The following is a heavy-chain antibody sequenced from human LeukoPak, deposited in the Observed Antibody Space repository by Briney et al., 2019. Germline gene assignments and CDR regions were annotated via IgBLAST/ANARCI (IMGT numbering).Heavy chain of an antibody. J-gene: IGHJ3*02. D-gene: IGHD2-15*01. CDR1: GFTFSSYG. V-gene: IGHV3-21*01. CDR3: AREMYCSGGSCYGDAFDI. Sequence: GRSLRLSCAASGFTFSSYGMHWVRQAPGKGLEWVSSISSSSSYIYYADSVKGRFTISRDNAKNSLYLQMNSLRAEDTALYYCAREMYCSGGSCYGDAFDIWGQGTMVTVSS. CDR2: ISSSSSYI.